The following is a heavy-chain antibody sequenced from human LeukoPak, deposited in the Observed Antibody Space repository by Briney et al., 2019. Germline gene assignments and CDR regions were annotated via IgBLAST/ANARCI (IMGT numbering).Heavy chain of an antibody. Sequence: SETLSLTCTVSGGSISSDYWSWVRQPAGKGLEWIGLIYTSGVTNYNPSLQSRLTMSIDTSKSQFSLKLSSVTAADTAVYYCAAREGTDWGQGTLVTVSS. V-gene: IGHV4-4*07. CDR3: AAREGTD. CDR2: IYTSGVT. CDR1: GGSISSDY. J-gene: IGHJ4*02. D-gene: IGHD6-6*01.